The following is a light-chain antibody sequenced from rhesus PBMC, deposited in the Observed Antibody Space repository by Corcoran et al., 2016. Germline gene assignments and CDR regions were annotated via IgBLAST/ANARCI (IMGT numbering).Light chain of an antibody. Sequence: EIVMTQSPATLSLSPGDRATLSCRASQSVRSTLAWYQQKPGQATRLLIYYASNRATGLPDRCSGSGSGTEFKLTISSLEPEEVGVYYCQQYKNWYSFGQGTKVEIK. J-gene: IGKJ2*01. V-gene: IGKV3-35*01. CDR2: YAS. CDR3: QQYKNWYS. CDR1: QSVRST.